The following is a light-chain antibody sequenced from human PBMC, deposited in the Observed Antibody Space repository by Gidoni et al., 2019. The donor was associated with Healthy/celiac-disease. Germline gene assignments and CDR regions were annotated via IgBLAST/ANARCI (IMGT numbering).Light chain of an antibody. V-gene: IGLV1-44*01. CDR3: AAWDDSLNGWV. J-gene: IGLJ3*02. CDR1: SSNIGSNT. Sequence: QSVLNQPPSASGTPGQRVTISCSGRSSNIGSNTVNWYQQLPGTAPKLLIYSNNQRPSGVPDRFSGSKAGASASLAISGLQSEDEADYYCAAWDDSLNGWVFGGGTKLTVL. CDR2: SNN.